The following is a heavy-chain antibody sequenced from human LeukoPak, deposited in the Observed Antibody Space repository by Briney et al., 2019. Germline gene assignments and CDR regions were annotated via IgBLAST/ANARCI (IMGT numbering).Heavy chain of an antibody. D-gene: IGHD2-21*02. CDR3: TRRETTGDYY. V-gene: IGHV5-51*01. CDR2: IYPSDSDA. J-gene: IGHJ4*02. CDR1: GYTFTNYW. Sequence: GESLKISCTGSGYTFTNYWIAWVRQMPGKGLEWMGIIYPSDSDARYSPSFQGQVTISADKSISTAYLQWSSLKASDTAMYYCTRRETTGDYYWGQGTLVTVSA.